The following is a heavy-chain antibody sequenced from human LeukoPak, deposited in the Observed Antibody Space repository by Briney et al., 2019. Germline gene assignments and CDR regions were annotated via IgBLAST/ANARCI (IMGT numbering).Heavy chain of an antibody. CDR2: ISGSGGST. CDR3: AKDRVVRGVRGAFDI. D-gene: IGHD3-10*01. J-gene: IGHJ3*02. Sequence: GGSLRLSCAASGFTYSSYAMSWLRQAPGKGLEWVSAISGSGGSTYYADSVKGRFTISRDNSKNTLYLQMNSLRAEDTAVYYCAKDRVVRGVRGAFDIWGQGTMVTVSS. V-gene: IGHV3-23*01. CDR1: GFTYSSYA.